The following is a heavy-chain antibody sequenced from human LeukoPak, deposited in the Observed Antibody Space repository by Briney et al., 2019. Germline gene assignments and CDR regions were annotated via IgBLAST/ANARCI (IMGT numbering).Heavy chain of an antibody. V-gene: IGHV3-7*01. CDR1: GFTCRYCW. Sequence: PGGSLRLSCAASGFTCRYCWMSWVRQAPGKGLEWVACMKNDGSEEYYADSVKGRFNISRDNARNSLFLQMNSLRAEDTAVYYCAALDTATTTAGYWGQGTLVTVSS. D-gene: IGHD5-18*01. J-gene: IGHJ4*02. CDR3: AALDTATTTAGY. CDR2: MKNDGSEE.